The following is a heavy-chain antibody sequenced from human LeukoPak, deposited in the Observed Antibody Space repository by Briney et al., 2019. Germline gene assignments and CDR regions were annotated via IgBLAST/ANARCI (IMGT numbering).Heavy chain of an antibody. CDR1: GFTFSSYS. D-gene: IGHD5-18*01. CDR2: ISSSSSYI. J-gene: IGHJ4*02. V-gene: IGHV3-21*01. Sequence: GGSLRLSCAASGFTFSSYSMNWVRQAPGKGLEWVSSISSSSSYIYYADSVKGRFTISRDNAKDSLYLQMNSLRAEDTAVYYCARDTTWIQLWQFDYWGQGTLVTVSS. CDR3: ARDTTWIQLWQFDY.